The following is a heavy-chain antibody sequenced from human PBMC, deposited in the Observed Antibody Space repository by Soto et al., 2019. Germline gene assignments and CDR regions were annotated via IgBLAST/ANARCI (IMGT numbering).Heavy chain of an antibody. CDR3: EKEAASQVLDA. V-gene: IGHV3-53*01. CDR1: GFTVSSVY. J-gene: IGHJ4*02. CDR2: IYSDGGT. D-gene: IGHD6-13*01. Sequence: EVQLVESGGGLIQPGGSLRLSCAASGFTVSSVYMTWVRQAPGKGLEWVSVIYSDGGTYYADSVKGRFTISRDNSKNTGYLQMNSLRAGDTAGYYGEKEAASQVLDAWGQGTLVTVSS.